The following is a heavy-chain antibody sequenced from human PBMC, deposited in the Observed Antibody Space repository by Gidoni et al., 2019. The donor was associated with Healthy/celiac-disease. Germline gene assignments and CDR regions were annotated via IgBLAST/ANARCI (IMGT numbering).Heavy chain of an antibody. CDR3: ARYSGSYSPLDY. CDR1: GGTFSSYA. CDR2: IIPIFGTA. Sequence: SGGTFSSYAISWVRQAPGQGLEWMGGIIPIFGTANYAQKFQGRVTITADESTSTAYMELSSLRSEDTAVYYCARYSGSYSPLDYWGQGTLVTVSS. J-gene: IGHJ4*02. V-gene: IGHV1-69*01. D-gene: IGHD1-26*01.